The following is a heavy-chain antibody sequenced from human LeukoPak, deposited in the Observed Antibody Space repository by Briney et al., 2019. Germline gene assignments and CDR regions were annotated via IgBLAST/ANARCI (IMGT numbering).Heavy chain of an antibody. CDR1: GFTFSSYA. CDR2: ISGSGGST. V-gene: IGHV3-23*01. Sequence: GGSLRLSCAASGFTFSSYAMSWVRQTPGKGLGWVSAISGSGGSTYYADSVKGRFTISRDNSKNTLYLQMNSLRAEDTAVYYCARDEYNWNYGFNYWGQGTLVTVSS. D-gene: IGHD1-7*01. CDR3: ARDEYNWNYGFNY. J-gene: IGHJ4*02.